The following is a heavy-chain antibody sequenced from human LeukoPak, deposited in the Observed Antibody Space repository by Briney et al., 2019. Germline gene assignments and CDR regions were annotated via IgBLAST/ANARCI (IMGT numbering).Heavy chain of an antibody. J-gene: IGHJ4*02. CDR2: IYSGGST. D-gene: IGHD5-18*01. CDR3: ARDEVRGYSYGPHTDY. V-gene: IGHV3-66*02. Sequence: GGSLRLSCAASGFIVSSNYMSWVRQAPGKGLEWVSVIYSGGSTYYADSVKGRFTISRDNSKNTLYLQMNSLRAEDTAVYYCARDEVRGYSYGPHTDYWGQGTLVTVSS. CDR1: GFIVSSNY.